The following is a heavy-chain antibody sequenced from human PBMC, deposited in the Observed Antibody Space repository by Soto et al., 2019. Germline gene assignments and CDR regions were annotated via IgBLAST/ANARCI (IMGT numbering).Heavy chain of an antibody. J-gene: IGHJ4*02. Sequence: ASVKVSCKASGYTFTSYYMHWVRQAPGQGLEGMGIINPSGGRTSYAQKFQGRVTMTRDTSTSTVYMELSSLRSDDTAVYYCARAASRPDYWGQGTQVTVSS. CDR2: INPSGGRT. CDR1: GYTFTSYY. V-gene: IGHV1-46*01. CDR3: ARAASRPDY.